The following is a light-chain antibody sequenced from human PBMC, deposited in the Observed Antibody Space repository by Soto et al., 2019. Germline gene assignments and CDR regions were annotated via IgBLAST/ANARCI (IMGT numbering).Light chain of an antibody. V-gene: IGKV3-20*01. CDR1: QSVSTSY. Sequence: EIVLTQSPGTLSLSPGERATLSCRASQSVSTSYLAWYQQKPGQAPSLVISCVSSRATGIPDRCSGSGLGTEFTLTISRREPEDFAVYYCKHYVNSPPISCGEGTRLEIK. CDR2: CVS. CDR3: KHYVNSPPIS. J-gene: IGKJ5*01.